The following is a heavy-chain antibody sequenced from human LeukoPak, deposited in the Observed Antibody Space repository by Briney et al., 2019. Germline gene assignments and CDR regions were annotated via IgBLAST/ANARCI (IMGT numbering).Heavy chain of an antibody. CDR1: GYTFTSYG. Sequence: RASVKVSCKASGYTFTSYGISWVRQAPGQGLEWMGWISAYNGNTNYAQKLQGRVTMTTDTSTSTAYMELKSLRSDDTAVYYCARERRTRGVGANLGYWGQGTLVTVSS. D-gene: IGHD3-10*01. CDR3: ARERRTRGVGANLGY. J-gene: IGHJ4*02. CDR2: ISAYNGNT. V-gene: IGHV1-18*01.